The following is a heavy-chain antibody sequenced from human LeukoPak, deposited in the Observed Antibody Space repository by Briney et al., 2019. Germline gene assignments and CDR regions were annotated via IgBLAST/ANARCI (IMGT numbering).Heavy chain of an antibody. Sequence: GGSLRLSCAASGFTFSSYALSWVRQAPGKGLEWVSRISGGVENRYYADSVKGRFTISRDNAKNSLYLQMNSLRAEDTAVYYCARDPYYYDSSGYYPWGQGTLVTVSS. J-gene: IGHJ5*02. CDR1: GFTFSSYA. CDR2: ISGGVENR. V-gene: IGHV3-23*01. CDR3: ARDPYYYDSSGYYP. D-gene: IGHD3-22*01.